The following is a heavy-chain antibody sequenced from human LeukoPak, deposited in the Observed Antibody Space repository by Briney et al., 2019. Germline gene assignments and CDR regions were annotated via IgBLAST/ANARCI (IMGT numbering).Heavy chain of an antibody. V-gene: IGHV3-7*01. CDR2: IKQDGSEK. D-gene: IGHD6-19*01. CDR3: ARDLVAVAGTYYMDV. CDR1: GFTFSNYW. Sequence: GGSLRLSCAASGFTFSNYWMNWVRQAPGKGLEWVANIKQDGSEKYYLDSVKGRFTISRDNAKNSLYLQMNSLRAEDTTVYYCARDLVAVAGTYYMDVWGKGTTVTVSS. J-gene: IGHJ6*03.